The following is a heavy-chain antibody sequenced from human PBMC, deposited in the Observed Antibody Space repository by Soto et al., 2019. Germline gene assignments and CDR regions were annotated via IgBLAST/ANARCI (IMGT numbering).Heavy chain of an antibody. CDR2: IDPNSGAT. J-gene: IGHJ6*02. Sequence: QVYLVQSGAEVRRPGASVKVSCTAFGYILTGYSLHWVRQAPGQGLEWMGWIDPNSGATNSAERFHGRVSMTRDTSISAAYLELSSLRSDDTAVYYCARGYGSSPNMELRFGMDVWGQGTTTSVSS. D-gene: IGHD5-18*01. CDR1: GYILTGYS. CDR3: ARGYGSSPNMELRFGMDV. V-gene: IGHV1-2*02.